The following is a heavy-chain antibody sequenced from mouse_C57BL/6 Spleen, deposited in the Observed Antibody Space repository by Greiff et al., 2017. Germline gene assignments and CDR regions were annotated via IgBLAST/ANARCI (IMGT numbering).Heavy chain of an antibody. V-gene: IGHV1-54*01. D-gene: IGHD1-2*01. J-gene: IGHJ1*03. CDR2: INPGSGGT. CDR1: GYAFTNYL. Sequence: VKLMESGAELVRPGTSVKVSCKASGYAFTNYLIEWVKQRPGQGLEWIGVINPGSGGTNYNEKFKGKATLTADKSSSTAYMQLSSLTSEDSAVYFCARDSYGRKGYFDVWGTGTTVTVSS. CDR3: ARDSYGRKGYFDV.